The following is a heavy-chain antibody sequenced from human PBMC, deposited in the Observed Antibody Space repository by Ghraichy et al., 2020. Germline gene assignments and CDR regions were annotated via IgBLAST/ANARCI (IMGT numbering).Heavy chain of an antibody. CDR3: ARDLGVLMVYAMDY. CDR2: IWYDGSNK. Sequence: GGSLRLSCAASGFTFSSYGMHWVRQAPGKGLEWVAVIWYDGSNKYYADSVKGRFTISRDNSKNTLYLQMNSLRAEDTAVYYCARDLGVLMVYAMDYWGQGTLVTVSS. J-gene: IGHJ4*02. D-gene: IGHD2-8*01. V-gene: IGHV3-33*01. CDR1: GFTFSSYG.